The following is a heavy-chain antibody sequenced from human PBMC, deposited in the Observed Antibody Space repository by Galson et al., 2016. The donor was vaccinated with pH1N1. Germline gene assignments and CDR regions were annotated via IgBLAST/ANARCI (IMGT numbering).Heavy chain of an antibody. V-gene: IGHV3-72*01. Sequence: SLRLSCAASGFTLGDFYMDWVRQAPGKGLEWVGRITKRPEGYTTQDAASVKGRSIISREDSKDLLYLQMNSLKTEDTAVYYCTRENHHKFDYWGQGTLVTVSS. CDR1: GFTLGDFY. J-gene: IGHJ4*02. CDR2: ITKRPEGYTT. CDR3: TRENHHKFDY.